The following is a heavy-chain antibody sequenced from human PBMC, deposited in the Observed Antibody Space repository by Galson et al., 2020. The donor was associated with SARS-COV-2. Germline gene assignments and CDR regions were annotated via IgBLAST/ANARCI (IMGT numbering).Heavy chain of an antibody. D-gene: IGHD1-26*01. CDR1: GISLSTRGIS. CDR3: ARSASGSVGYYFDD. J-gene: IGHJ4*02. Sequence: SAPTLATPTQPLTLTCTLPGISLSTRGISASWVRQPPWTALEWHARHNCDDDKFYCTSMKTRLTITKDTSKNQVVLTMTNMDPVDTATYYCARSASGSVGYYFDDWGQGTLVTVSS. CDR2: HNCDDDK. V-gene: IGHV2-70*04.